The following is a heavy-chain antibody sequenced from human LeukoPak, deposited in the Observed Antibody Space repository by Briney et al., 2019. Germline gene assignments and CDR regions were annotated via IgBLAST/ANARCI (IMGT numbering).Heavy chain of an antibody. V-gene: IGHV3-7*01. D-gene: IGHD6-13*01. CDR3: ARVWPGYSSSRPKAALYYYYYMDV. Sequence: SGGSLRLSCAASGFTFSSYWMSWVRQAPGKGLEWVANIKQDGSEKYYVDSVKGRFTISRDNAKNSLYLQMNSLRAEDTAVYYCARVWPGYSSSRPKAALYYYYYMDVWGKGTTVTVSS. CDR1: GFTFSSYW. CDR2: IKQDGSEK. J-gene: IGHJ6*03.